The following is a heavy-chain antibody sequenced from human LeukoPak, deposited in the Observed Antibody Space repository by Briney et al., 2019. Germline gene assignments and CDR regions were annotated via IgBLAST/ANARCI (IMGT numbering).Heavy chain of an antibody. CDR2: IYSNGNT. CDR1: GFTFSNDA. D-gene: IGHD1-14*01. Sequence: GGSLRLSCAASGFTFSNDAMNWVRQAPGKGLEWVSLIYSNGNTYYADSVKGRFTISRDTSKNTVYLQMNSLRAEDTAVYYCARGQTGGYWGQGTLVTVSS. J-gene: IGHJ4*02. CDR3: ARGQTGGY. V-gene: IGHV3-23*05.